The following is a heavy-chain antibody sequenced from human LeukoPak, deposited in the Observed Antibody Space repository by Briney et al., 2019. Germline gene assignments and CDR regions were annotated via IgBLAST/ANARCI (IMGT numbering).Heavy chain of an antibody. J-gene: IGHJ4*02. CDR3: ARGGMMTMYY. Sequence: PGGSLRLSCAASGFTFSSYEMNWVRQAPGQGLEWISYISNSGNTKHYADSVKGRFTISRDNAKNSLYLQMNSLRAEDTAVYYCARGGMMTMYYWGQGTLVTVPS. V-gene: IGHV3-48*03. D-gene: IGHD3-16*01. CDR1: GFTFSSYE. CDR2: ISNSGNTK.